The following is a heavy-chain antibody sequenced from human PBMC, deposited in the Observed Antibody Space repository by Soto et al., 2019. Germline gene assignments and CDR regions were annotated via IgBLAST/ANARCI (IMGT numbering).Heavy chain of an antibody. Sequence: GGSLRLSCAASGFTFSSYSMNWVRQAPGKGLEWVSSISSSSSYIYYADSVKGRFTISRDNAKNSLYLQMNSLRAEDTAVYYCVRDRKAARDAFDIWGQGTMVTVSS. CDR3: VRDRKAARDAFDI. CDR2: ISSSSSYI. V-gene: IGHV3-21*01. CDR1: GFTFSSYS. J-gene: IGHJ3*02. D-gene: IGHD6-6*01.